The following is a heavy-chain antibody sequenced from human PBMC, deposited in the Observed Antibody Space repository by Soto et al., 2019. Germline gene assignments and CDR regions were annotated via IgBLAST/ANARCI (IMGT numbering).Heavy chain of an antibody. J-gene: IGHJ4*02. V-gene: IGHV4-59*01. Sequence: QVQLQESGPGLVKPSETLSLTCTVSGASIRSYYWSWIRQPPGKGLEWIGYIYYSGSTNYNPSLKRXXIXSXXTSKNQFSLKLSSVTAADTAVYYCARGSGSFPLDYWGQGTLVTVSS. D-gene: IGHD3-10*01. CDR1: GASIRSYY. CDR2: IYYSGST. CDR3: ARGSGSFPLDY.